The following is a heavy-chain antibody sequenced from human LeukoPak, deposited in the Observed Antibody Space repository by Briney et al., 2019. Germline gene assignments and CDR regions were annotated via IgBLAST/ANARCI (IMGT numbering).Heavy chain of an antibody. J-gene: IGHJ3*02. D-gene: IGHD3-10*01. Sequence: SETLSLTCTVSGGSISSYYWSWIRQPAGKGLEWIGRIYTSGSTNYNPSLTSRVTMSVDTSKNQFSLKLSSVTAADTAVYYCAKCRRMVDAFDIWGQGTMVTVSS. CDR1: GGSISSYY. CDR2: IYTSGST. V-gene: IGHV4-4*07. CDR3: AKCRRMVDAFDI.